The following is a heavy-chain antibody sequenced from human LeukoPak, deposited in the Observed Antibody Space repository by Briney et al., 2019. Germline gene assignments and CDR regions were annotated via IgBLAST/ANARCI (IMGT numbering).Heavy chain of an antibody. J-gene: IGHJ4*02. D-gene: IGHD2-21*01. CDR3: AKDIQCTY. CDR1: GFTFDDYT. Sequence: GGSLRLSCAASGFTFDDYTMHWVRQAPGKGLEWVSLISGSGGNTYYADSVKGRFTISRDNSKNTLYLQMNSLRAEDTAVYHCAKDIQCTYWGQGTLVTVSS. V-gene: IGHV3-23*01. CDR2: ISGSGGNT.